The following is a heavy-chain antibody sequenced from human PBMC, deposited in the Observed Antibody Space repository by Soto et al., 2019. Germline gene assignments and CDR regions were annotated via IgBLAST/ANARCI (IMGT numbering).Heavy chain of an antibody. CDR3: ARGLSSPSAAGV. V-gene: IGHV4-39*01. CDR2: VQNSGNT. J-gene: IGHJ4*02. D-gene: IGHD6-6*01. CDR1: GGSVSSSGNY. Sequence: QLQLQESGPGLVKPSETLSLTCTVSGGSVSSSGNYWGWIRQPPGKGLEWIGSVQNSGNTYYNTTLESRFTISVDTSKNQFSLSLSSVTAADTSVYYCARGLSSPSAAGVWGQGTLVTVSS.